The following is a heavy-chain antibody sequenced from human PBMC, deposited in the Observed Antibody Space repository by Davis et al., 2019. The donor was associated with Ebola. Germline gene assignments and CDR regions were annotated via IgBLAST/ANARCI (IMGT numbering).Heavy chain of an antibody. D-gene: IGHD6-19*01. V-gene: IGHV4-30-2*03. CDR3: AREGQSNRAVAVY. CDR2: IYHSGST. CDR1: GGSISSGGYS. J-gene: IGHJ4*02. Sequence: SQTLSLTCAVSGGSISSGGYSWSWIRQPPGKGLEWIGSIYHSGSTYYNVSLKSRVTISVDTSKNQFSLRLSSVTAADTAVYYCAREGQSNRAVAVYWGQGTLVTVSS.